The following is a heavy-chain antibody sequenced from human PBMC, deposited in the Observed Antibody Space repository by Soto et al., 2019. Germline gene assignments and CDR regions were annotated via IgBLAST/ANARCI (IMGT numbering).Heavy chain of an antibody. D-gene: IGHD6-6*01. J-gene: IGHJ6*02. Sequence: SETLSLTCTVSGGSISSGGYYWSWIRQHPGKGLEWIGYIYYSGSTYYNPSLKSRVTISVDTSKNQFSLKLSSVTAADTAVYYCARAVAALYYGMDVWGQGTTVTVSS. V-gene: IGHV4-31*03. CDR3: ARAVAALYYGMDV. CDR2: IYYSGST. CDR1: GGSISSGGYY.